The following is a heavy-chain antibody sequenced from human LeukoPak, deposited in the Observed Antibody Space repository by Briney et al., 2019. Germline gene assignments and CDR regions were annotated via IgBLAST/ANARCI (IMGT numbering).Heavy chain of an antibody. D-gene: IGHD3-10*01. V-gene: IGHV3-7*01. CDR3: ARGLTAWFGEFADDAFDI. Sequence: GGSLRLSCAASGFTFSSYWMSWVRQAPGKGLEWVANIKQDGSEKYYVDSVKGRFTISRDNAKNSLYLQMNSLRAEDTAVYYCARGLTAWFGEFADDAFDIWGQGTMVTVSS. CDR1: GFTFSSYW. J-gene: IGHJ3*02. CDR2: IKQDGSEK.